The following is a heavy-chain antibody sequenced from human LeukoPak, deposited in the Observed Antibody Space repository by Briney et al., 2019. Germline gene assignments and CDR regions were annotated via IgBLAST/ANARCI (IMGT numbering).Heavy chain of an antibody. CDR3: AKERPEEYYGSGSYFDY. D-gene: IGHD3-10*01. J-gene: IGHJ4*02. Sequence: PGGSLRLSCAASGFTFSIYAMNWVRQAPGRGLEWVSAISGSNSGTYYADSVKGRYTISRDNSKNTVYLQMNSLRAEDTAVYYCAKERPEEYYGSGSYFDYWGQGTLVTVSS. CDR2: ISGSNSGT. V-gene: IGHV3-23*01. CDR1: GFTFSIYA.